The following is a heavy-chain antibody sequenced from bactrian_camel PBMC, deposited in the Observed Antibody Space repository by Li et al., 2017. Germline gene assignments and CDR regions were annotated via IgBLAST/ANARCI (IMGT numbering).Heavy chain of an antibody. J-gene: IGHJ4*01. CDR3: VKNLLYYGGWER. D-gene: IGHD2*01. Sequence: HVQLVESGGGFVQPGGSLRLSCVASGFTFSSVWMYWVRQAPEKGLEWVSTISNGDGATTYYADSVKGRFTISRDNAKNTVYLQMNSLKPEDAAVYYCVKNLLYYGGWERWGQGTQVTVS. V-gene: IGHV3S1*01. CDR2: ISNGDGATT. CDR1: GFTFSSVW.